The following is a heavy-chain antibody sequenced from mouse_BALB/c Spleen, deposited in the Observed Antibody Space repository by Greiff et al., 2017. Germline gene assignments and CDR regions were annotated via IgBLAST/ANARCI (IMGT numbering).Heavy chain of an antibody. CDR3: ARDHYRYDEAWFAY. J-gene: IGHJ3*01. V-gene: IGHV5-4*02. D-gene: IGHD2-14*01. CDR2: ISDGGSYT. Sequence: EVNVVESGGGLVKPGGSLKLSCAASGFTFSDYYMYWVRQTPEKRLEWVATISDGGSYTYYPDSVKGRFTISRDNAKNNLYLQMSSLKSEDTAMYYCARDHYRYDEAWFAYWGQGTLVTVSA. CDR1: GFTFSDYY.